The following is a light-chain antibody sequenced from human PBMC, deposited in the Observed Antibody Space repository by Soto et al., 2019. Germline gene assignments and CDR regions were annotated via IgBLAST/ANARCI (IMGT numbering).Light chain of an antibody. CDR3: CSSAGDYTFV. CDR1: SSDVGVYKY. CDR2: DVI. V-gene: IGLV2-11*01. J-gene: IGLJ1*01. Sequence: QSALIQPRSVSGSPGQSVTISCTGTSSDVGVYKYVSWYRQHPGKAPKLMIYDVITRPSGVPDRFSGSKSGNTASLTISGLQAEDEADYYCCSSAGDYTFVFGSGTKLTVL.